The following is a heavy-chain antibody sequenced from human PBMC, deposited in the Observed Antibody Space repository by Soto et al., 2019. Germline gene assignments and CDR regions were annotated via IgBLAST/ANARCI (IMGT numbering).Heavy chain of an antibody. CDR1: GGTFSSYA. D-gene: IGHD2-2*02. CDR2: IIPIFGTA. CDR3: ASKADIVVVPAAKPLYYYYYGMDV. J-gene: IGHJ6*02. V-gene: IGHV1-69*01. Sequence: QVQLVQSGAEVKKPGSSVKVSCKASGGTFSSYAISWVRQAPGQGLEWMGGIIPIFGTANYAQKFQGRVTITGDESTSTAYMELSSLRSEDRAVYYCASKADIVVVPAAKPLYYYYYGMDVWGQGTTVTVSS.